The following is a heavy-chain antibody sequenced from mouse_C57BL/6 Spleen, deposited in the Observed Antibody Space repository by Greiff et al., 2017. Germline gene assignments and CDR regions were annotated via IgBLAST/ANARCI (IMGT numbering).Heavy chain of an antibody. J-gene: IGHJ3*01. Sequence: VQLQQSGPELVKPGASVKISCKASGYSFTGYYMNWVKQSPEKSLEWIGEINPSTGGTTYNQKFKAKATLTVDKSSSTAYMQLKSLTSEDSAVYYCARRGYSNFLFDDWGQGTLVTVSA. CDR3: ARRGYSNFLFDD. V-gene: IGHV1-42*01. D-gene: IGHD2-5*01. CDR1: GYSFTGYY. CDR2: INPSTGGT.